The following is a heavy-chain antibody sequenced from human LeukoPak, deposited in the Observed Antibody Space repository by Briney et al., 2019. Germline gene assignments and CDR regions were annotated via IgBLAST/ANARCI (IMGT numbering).Heavy chain of an antibody. CDR1: GFTFRSYA. J-gene: IGHJ4*02. CDR3: AKRVTSGAKYFDY. CDR2: ISTDGGGT. Sequence: PGGSLELSCAASGFTFRSYAMSWVRRAPGQGLEWVSSISTDGGGTYYAVSVKARFTVSRDNSKNTLYLQMSSLRAEDTAVYYCAKRVTSGAKYFDYWGQGTMVTVSS. V-gene: IGHV3-23*01. D-gene: IGHD6-19*01.